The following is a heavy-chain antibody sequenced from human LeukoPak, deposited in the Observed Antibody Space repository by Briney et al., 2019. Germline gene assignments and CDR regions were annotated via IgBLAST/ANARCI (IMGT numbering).Heavy chain of an antibody. CDR2: IYYSGST. CDR1: GXSISSYY. J-gene: IGHJ4*02. Sequence: PSETLSLTCTVSGXSISSYYWSWIRQPPGKGLECIGYIYYSGSTNYNPSLKSRVTISVDTSKNQFSLKLSSVTAADTAVYYCARLSDSDSSGYYWGFEYWGQGTLVTVSS. CDR3: ARLSDSDSSGYYWGFEY. D-gene: IGHD3-22*01. V-gene: IGHV4-59*08.